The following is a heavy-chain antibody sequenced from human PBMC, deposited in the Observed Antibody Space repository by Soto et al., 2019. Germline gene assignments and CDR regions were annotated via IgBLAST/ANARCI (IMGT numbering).Heavy chain of an antibody. V-gene: IGHV3-23*01. CDR2: LSGSGTST. CDR3: AKATTNGGWFNPFDS. Sequence: PGGSLRLSCAASGFTFGNYGMNWVRQAPGKGLEWVSGLSGSGTSTYYADSVKGRFTISRDNSRDTLFLQMNSLTADDTAVYYCAKATTNGGWFNPFDSWGQGALVTVSS. CDR1: GFTFGNYG. J-gene: IGHJ4*02. D-gene: IGHD6-19*01.